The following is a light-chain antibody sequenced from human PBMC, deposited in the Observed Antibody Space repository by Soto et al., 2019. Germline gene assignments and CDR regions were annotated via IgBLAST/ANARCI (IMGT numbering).Light chain of an antibody. CDR2: GAS. CDR3: QHYGTSAIT. J-gene: IGKJ5*01. CDR1: QSVSSSY. Sequence: EIVLTQSPGTLSLTPGERATLSCRASQSVSSSYLAWYQQKPGQAPRLLIFGASSRDTGIPDRFSGSGSGTDFTLTVSSLEPEDFAVYYCQHYGTSAITFGQGTRLEIK. V-gene: IGKV3-20*01.